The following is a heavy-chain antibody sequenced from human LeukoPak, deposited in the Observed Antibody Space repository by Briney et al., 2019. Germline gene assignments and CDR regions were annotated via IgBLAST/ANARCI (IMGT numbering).Heavy chain of an antibody. V-gene: IGHV3-7*03. Sequence: GGSLRLSCAASGFTFSDYYMSWIRQAPGKGLEWVANMKQDGSEQYYVDSMKGRFTISRDNAKNSLYLQINSLRAEDTAVYYCARDRHYDFWSGYYTPFNSWGQGTLVTVSS. CDR1: GFTFSDYY. CDR2: MKQDGSEQ. J-gene: IGHJ4*02. D-gene: IGHD3-3*01. CDR3: ARDRHYDFWSGYYTPFNS.